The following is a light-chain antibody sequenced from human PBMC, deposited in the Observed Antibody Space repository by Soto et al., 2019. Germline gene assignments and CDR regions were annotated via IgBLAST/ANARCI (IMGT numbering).Light chain of an antibody. J-gene: IGKJ5*01. CDR3: QQTYSS. V-gene: IGKV1-27*01. CDR2: SAS. CDR1: QAISNY. Sequence: GDRVTITCRASQAISNYLACYQRKPGKLPDLLISSASTLQSGAPSRFSGSGSGTDFSLTISSLQPEDFATYYCQQTYSSFGQGTRLEIK.